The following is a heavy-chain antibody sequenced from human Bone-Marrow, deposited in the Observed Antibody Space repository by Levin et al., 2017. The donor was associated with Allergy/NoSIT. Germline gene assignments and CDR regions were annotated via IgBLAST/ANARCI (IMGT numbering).Heavy chain of an antibody. CDR2: ISGSGGTT. V-gene: IGHV3-23*01. J-gene: IGHJ5*02. CDR3: AKVGGSAWGNWFDT. CDR1: GFTFSDYA. Sequence: GESLKISCAASGFTFSDYAMSWVRQVPGKGLEWVSTISGSGGTTYYADSVKGRFTISRDTSKNTLYLQMISLRAEDTAVYYCAKVGGSAWGNWFDTWGQGTQVTVSS. D-gene: IGHD3-16*01.